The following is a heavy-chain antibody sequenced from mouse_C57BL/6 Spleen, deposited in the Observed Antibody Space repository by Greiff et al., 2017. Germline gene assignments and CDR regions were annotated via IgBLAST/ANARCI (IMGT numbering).Heavy chain of an antibody. CDR1: GYAFSSSW. V-gene: IGHV1-82*01. D-gene: IGHD1-1*01. J-gene: IGHJ2*01. CDR3: ARLRDGSSYDY. CDR2: IYPGDGDT. Sequence: VQLQQSGPELVKPGASVKISCKASGYAFSSSWMNWVKQRPGKGLEWIGRIYPGDGDTNYNGKFKGKDTLTADKSSSTAYMQLSSLTSEDSAVYFCARLRDGSSYDYWGQGTTLTVSS.